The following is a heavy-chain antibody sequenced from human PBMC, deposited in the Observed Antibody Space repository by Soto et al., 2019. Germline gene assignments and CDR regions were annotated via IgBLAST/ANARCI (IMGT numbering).Heavy chain of an antibody. D-gene: IGHD2-2*02. V-gene: IGHV1-3*01. CDR1: GYTFTSYA. CDR3: ARSPAAINWFDP. Sequence: GASVKVSCKASGYTFTSYAIHWVRQAPGQRLEWMGWINAGNGNTKYSQKLQGRVTITRDTSASTAYMELSSLRSEDTAVYYCARSPAAINWFDPWGQGTLVTVSS. J-gene: IGHJ5*02. CDR2: INAGNGNT.